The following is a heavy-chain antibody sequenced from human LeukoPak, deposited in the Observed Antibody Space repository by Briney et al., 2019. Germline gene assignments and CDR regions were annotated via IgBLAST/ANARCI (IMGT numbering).Heavy chain of an antibody. CDR3: AKVHPRGYCYGDFDY. D-gene: IGHD5-18*01. V-gene: IGHV3-23*01. Sequence: GGSLRLSCAASGFTFSSYAMSWVRQAPGKGLEWVSAICGSGGSTYYADSVKGRFTISRDNSKNTLYLQMNSLRAEDTAVYYCAKVHPRGYCYGDFDYWGQGSLVSVSS. J-gene: IGHJ4*02. CDR2: ICGSGGST. CDR1: GFTFSSYA.